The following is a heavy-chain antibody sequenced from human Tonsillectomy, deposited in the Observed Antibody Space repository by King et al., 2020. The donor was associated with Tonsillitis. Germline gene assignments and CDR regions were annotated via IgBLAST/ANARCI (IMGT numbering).Heavy chain of an antibody. D-gene: IGHD1-26*01. Sequence: VQLVESGGGVVQPGRSLRLSWAASGFTFSRYAMHWVRQAPGKGLEWVAVISYDGSSKNYADSVKGRFTISRDNSKNTVYLQMNSLRAEDKAVYYCARDKESGSFYGYFENWGQGALVTVSS. V-gene: IGHV3-30-3*01. J-gene: IGHJ4*02. CDR1: GFTFSRYA. CDR2: ISYDGSSK. CDR3: ARDKESGSFYGYFEN.